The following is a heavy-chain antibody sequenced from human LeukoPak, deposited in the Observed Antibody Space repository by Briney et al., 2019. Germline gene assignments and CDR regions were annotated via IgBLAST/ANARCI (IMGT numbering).Heavy chain of an antibody. CDR3: ARDKSSGYVGASSFGY. Sequence: GGSLRLSCAASGFTFSSYSMNWVRQAPGKGLEWISYISISSNTIFYADSVKGRFTTSRDNAKNSLYLQMNSLRAEDTAVYYCARDKSSGYVGASSFGYWGQGTLVTVSS. CDR2: ISISSNTI. CDR1: GFTFSSYS. V-gene: IGHV3-48*01. J-gene: IGHJ4*02. D-gene: IGHD1-26*01.